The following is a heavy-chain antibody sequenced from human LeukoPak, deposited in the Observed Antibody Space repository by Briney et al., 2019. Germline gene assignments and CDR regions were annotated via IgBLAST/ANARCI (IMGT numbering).Heavy chain of an antibody. J-gene: IGHJ5*02. V-gene: IGHV3-48*01. CDR2: ISSSSSTI. Sequence: PGGSLRLSCAASGFTFSSYNMNWVRQAPGKGLEWVSYISSSSSTIYYADSVKGRFTISRDNAKNSLYLQMNSLRAEDTAVYYCARDRSGDDAFWSGYYTNYFDPWGQGTLVTVSS. CDR1: GFTFSSYN. D-gene: IGHD3-3*01. CDR3: ARDRSGDDAFWSGYYTNYFDP.